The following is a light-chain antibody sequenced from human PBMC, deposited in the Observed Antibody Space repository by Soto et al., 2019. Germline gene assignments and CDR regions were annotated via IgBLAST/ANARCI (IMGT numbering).Light chain of an antibody. Sequence: DIQSTHSPLTLPVCLIDIVTITFRASQSISNWLAWYQQKPGTAPKLLIYHASTWESGVPSRFSGGGSGTEFTLTISSLQTDDIATYYWQQHNPYSTFGQGTRLEIK. CDR2: HAS. V-gene: IGKV1-5*01. J-gene: IGKJ5*01. CDR1: QSISNW. CDR3: QQHNPYST.